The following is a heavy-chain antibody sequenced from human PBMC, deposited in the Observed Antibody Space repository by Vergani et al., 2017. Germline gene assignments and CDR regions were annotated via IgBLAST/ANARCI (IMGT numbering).Heavy chain of an antibody. CDR3: ARPHGDILPPTPRRLDY. J-gene: IGHJ4*02. CDR1: GYTFTNYY. Sequence: QVLLVQSGAEVKKPGASVRVSCKTSGYTFTNYYIHWVRQAPGQGLEWMGIINPSGGSTTYAQQFQGRLTMTRDTSTSTVYMDLSNLRSEDTAVYYCARPHGDILPPTPRRLDYLGQGTLVTVSS. V-gene: IGHV1-46*03. CDR2: INPSGGST.